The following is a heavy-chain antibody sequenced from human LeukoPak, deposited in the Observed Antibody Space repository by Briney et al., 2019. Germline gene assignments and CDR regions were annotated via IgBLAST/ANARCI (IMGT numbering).Heavy chain of an antibody. CDR1: GFTFSSYN. V-gene: IGHV3-21*01. CDR3: ARGYSYGASGFDY. CDR2: ITSDSRYM. D-gene: IGHD5-18*01. J-gene: IGHJ4*02. Sequence: GGSLRLSCAASGFTFSSYNMNWVRQAPGKGLEWVSSITSDSRYMYYADSVKGRFTISRDNAKNSLYLQMNSLRAEDTAVYYCARGYSYGASGFDYWGQGTLVTVSS.